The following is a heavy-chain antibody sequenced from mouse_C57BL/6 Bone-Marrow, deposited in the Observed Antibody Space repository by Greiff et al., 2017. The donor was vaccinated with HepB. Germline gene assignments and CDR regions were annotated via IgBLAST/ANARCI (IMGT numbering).Heavy chain of an antibody. Sequence: EVQLVESGGGLVQPGGSMKLSCAASGFTFSDAWMDWVRQSPEKGLEWVAEIRNKANNHATYYAESVKGRFTISRDDSKSSVYLQMNSLRAEDTGIYYCTRPRTRGYYFDYWGQGTTLTVSS. CDR3: TRPRTRGYYFDY. CDR1: GFTFSDAW. J-gene: IGHJ2*01. CDR2: IRNKANNHAT. V-gene: IGHV6-6*01.